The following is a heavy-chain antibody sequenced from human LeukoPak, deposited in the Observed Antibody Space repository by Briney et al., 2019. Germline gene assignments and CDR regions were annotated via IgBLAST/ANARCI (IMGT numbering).Heavy chain of an antibody. D-gene: IGHD2-2*01. V-gene: IGHV3-15*01. CDR3: TTDRFDCSSTSCYGSWFDP. J-gene: IGHJ5*02. Sequence: GGSLRLSCAASGFTFSNAWMSGVRQAPGKGLEWVGRIKSKTDGGTTDYAAPVKGRFTISRDDSKNTVYLQMNSLKTEDTAVYYCTTDRFDCSSTSCYGSWFDPWGQGTLVTVSS. CDR2: IKSKTDGGTT. CDR1: GFTFSNAW.